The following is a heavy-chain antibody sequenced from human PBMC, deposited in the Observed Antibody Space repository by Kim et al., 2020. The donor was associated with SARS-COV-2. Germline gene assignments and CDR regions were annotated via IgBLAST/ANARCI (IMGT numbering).Heavy chain of an antibody. J-gene: IGHJ5*01. CDR3: ARQELLWFGELCDNWF. Sequence: SETLSLTCTVSGGSISSSSYYWGWIRQPPGKGREWIGSIYYSGSTYYNPSLKRRVTISVDTSKNQFFLKLSPVTAAATAVYYCARQELLWFGELCDNWF. CDR1: GGSISSSSYY. CDR2: IYYSGST. V-gene: IGHV4-39*01. D-gene: IGHD3-10*01.